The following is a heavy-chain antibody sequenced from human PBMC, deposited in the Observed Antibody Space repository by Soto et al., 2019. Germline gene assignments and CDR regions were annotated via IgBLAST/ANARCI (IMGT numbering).Heavy chain of an antibody. CDR1: GDSPVSSSSYY. V-gene: IGHV4-39*01. CDR3: ASEVSSTDGMDV. Sequence: SETLSLTCTVSGDSPVSSSSYYWGRIRQPPGKGLEWIGSSYYTGNTFYRPSFRSRLTITVDTSKSQCSLKLRSVTAADTATYYCASEVSSTDGMDVWGQGTTVTVSS. D-gene: IGHD2-15*01. J-gene: IGHJ6*02. CDR2: SYYTGNT.